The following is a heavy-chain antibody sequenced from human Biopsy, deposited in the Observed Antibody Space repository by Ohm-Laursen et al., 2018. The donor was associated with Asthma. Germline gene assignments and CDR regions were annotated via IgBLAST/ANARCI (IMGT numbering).Heavy chain of an antibody. CDR2: TNERGVT. V-gene: IGHV4-34*01. CDR1: PGSFSGFF. Sequence: GTLSLTCYVYPGSFSGFFWTWIRQSPGKGMEWIGETNERGVTNNNPSLKSRVIISIDTYWNRVSLKLTSVTAADTAVYYCARGPELDVWGQGTTVTVSS. CDR3: ARGPELDV. J-gene: IGHJ6*02.